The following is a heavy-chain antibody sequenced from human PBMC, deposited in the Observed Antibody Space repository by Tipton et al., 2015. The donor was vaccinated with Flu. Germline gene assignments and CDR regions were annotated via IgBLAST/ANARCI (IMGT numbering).Heavy chain of an antibody. Sequence: SLRLSCAAASGFTFSSYWMTWVRQAPGKGLEWVANINQDGSVKYYVDSVKGRFTISRDNAKNSLYLQMNSLRAEDTAVYYCARQIGGGDCYWGQGTLVPVSS. CDR2: INQDGSVK. CDR1: GFTFSSYW. CDR3: ARQIGGGDCY. J-gene: IGHJ4*02. V-gene: IGHV3-7*03. D-gene: IGHD2-21*01.